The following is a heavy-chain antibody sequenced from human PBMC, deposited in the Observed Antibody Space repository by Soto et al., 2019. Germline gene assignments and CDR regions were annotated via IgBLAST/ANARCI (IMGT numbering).Heavy chain of an antibody. Sequence: ASVKVSCKASGYTFTSYYMHWVRQAPGQGLEWMGIIIPSCGSTSYAQKFQGRVTITADESTSTAYMELSSLRSDDTAVYYCARNVVVAASSGWFDPWGQGTLVTVSS. J-gene: IGHJ5*02. D-gene: IGHD2-15*01. CDR2: IIPSCGST. CDR1: GYTFTSYY. V-gene: IGHV1-46*01. CDR3: ARNVVVAASSGWFDP.